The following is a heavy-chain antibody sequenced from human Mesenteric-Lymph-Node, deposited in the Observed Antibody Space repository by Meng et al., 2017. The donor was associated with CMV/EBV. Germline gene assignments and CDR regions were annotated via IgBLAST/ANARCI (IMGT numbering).Heavy chain of an antibody. J-gene: IGHJ1*01. Sequence: QVQLLQSGPELKKPGASVKVSCKASGYTFTNIGMNWVRQAPGQGPEWMGWINTDTGNPTYAQGFTGRFVFSLDTSVSTAYLQISGLKAEDTAVYYCARVAVAGLRYFQHWGQGTLVTVSS. CDR2: INTDTGNP. CDR1: GYTFTNIG. D-gene: IGHD6-19*01. CDR3: ARVAVAGLRYFQH. V-gene: IGHV7-4-1*02.